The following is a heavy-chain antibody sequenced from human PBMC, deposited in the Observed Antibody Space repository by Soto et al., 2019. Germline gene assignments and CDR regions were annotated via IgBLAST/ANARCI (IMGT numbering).Heavy chain of an antibody. CDR2: IYHSGST. CDR3: ARDPRVAEWYYYYGMDV. V-gene: IGHV4-4*02. CDR1: GGSISSSNW. D-gene: IGHD3-3*01. Sequence: SETLSLTCAVSGGSISSSNWWSWVRQPPGKGLEWIGEIYHSGSTNYNPSLKSRVTISVDKSKNQFSLKLSSVTAADTAVYYCARDPRVAEWYYYYGMDVWGQGTTVTVSS. J-gene: IGHJ6*02.